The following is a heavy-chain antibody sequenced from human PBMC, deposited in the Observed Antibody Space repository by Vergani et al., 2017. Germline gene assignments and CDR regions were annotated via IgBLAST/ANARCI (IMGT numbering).Heavy chain of an antibody. V-gene: IGHV3-7*01. CDR2: VNQDGSEK. Sequence: EGQLVESGGDWVQRGGSLRLSCAASGFISSSYWMSWVRQAPGKGLEWVANVNQDGSEKYYVDSVRGRFTISRDNAKNSIYLQMNSLRAEDTAVYYCARLHYNGNYLDYWGQGTLVAVSS. CDR1: GFISSSYW. D-gene: IGHD5-24*01. CDR3: ARLHYNGNYLDY. J-gene: IGHJ4*02.